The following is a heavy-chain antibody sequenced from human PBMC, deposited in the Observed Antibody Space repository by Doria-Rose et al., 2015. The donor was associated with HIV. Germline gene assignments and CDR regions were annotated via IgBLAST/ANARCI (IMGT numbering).Heavy chain of an antibody. D-gene: IGHD6-6*01. V-gene: IGHV4-34*01. Sequence: QVQLQQWGAGLLKPSETLSLPCAVYGGSFSGHYWSWIRQSPKKGLEWIGEVNHSGTSNYHPSPKSRVTISVDMSKNQFSLKLNSVTAADTAVYYCARGHSSSPLWYYYYMDVWGKGTTVTVS. CDR3: ARGHSSSPLWYYYYMDV. CDR2: VNHSGTS. J-gene: IGHJ6*03. CDR1: GGSFSGHY.